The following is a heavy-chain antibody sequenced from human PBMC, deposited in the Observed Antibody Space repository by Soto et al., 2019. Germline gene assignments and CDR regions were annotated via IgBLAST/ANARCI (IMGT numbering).Heavy chain of an antibody. CDR1: GGSISSSNW. D-gene: IGHD3-22*01. V-gene: IGHV4-4*02. Sequence: SETLSLTCAVSGGSISSSNWWSWVRQPPGKXLEWIGEIYHSGSTNYNPSLKSRVTISVDKSKNQFSLKLSSVTAADTAVYYCARDRPHYYDSSGYYLGGFDIWGQGTMVTVS. J-gene: IGHJ3*02. CDR3: ARDRPHYYDSSGYYLGGFDI. CDR2: IYHSGST.